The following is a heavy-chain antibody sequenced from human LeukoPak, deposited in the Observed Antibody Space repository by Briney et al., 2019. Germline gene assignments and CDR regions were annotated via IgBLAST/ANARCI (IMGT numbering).Heavy chain of an antibody. V-gene: IGHV4-59*01. CDR2: IYYSGST. CDR3: ARGLHRYYDFWSGQERDYGMDV. Sequence: PSETLSLTCTVSGGSISSYYWSWIRQPPGKGLEWIGYIYYSGSTNYNPALMSGVTILLDTSKNQFSLKLSSVTAADTAVYYCARGLHRYYDFWSGQERDYGMDVWGQGTTVTVSS. CDR1: GGSISSYY. D-gene: IGHD3-3*01. J-gene: IGHJ6*02.